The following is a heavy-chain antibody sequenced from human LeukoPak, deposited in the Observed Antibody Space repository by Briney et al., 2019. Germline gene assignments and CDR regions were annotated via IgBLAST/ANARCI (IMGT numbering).Heavy chain of an antibody. J-gene: IGHJ4*02. CDR3: ARGRVYYDILTGYYYTLPFDY. CDR1: GSSISSGGYY. D-gene: IGHD3-9*01. Sequence: PSETLSLTCTVSGSSISSGGYYWSWIRQPPGKGLEWIGEINHSGSTNYNPSLKSRVTISVDTSKNQFSLKLSSVTAADTAVYYCARGRVYYDILTGYYYTLPFDYWGQGTLVTVSS. V-gene: IGHV4-39*07. CDR2: INHSGST.